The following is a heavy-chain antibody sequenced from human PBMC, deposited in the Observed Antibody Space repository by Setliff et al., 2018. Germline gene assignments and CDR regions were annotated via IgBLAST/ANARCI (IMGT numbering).Heavy chain of an antibody. CDR2: IDPKSGRT. CDR3: AKQGDLAFDY. Sequence: ASVKVSCKASGYPFVGYYIYWMRQAPGQGLEWMGWIDPKSGRTKYAVKFQGRVTMTRDTSITTIYMELSSLTSDDTAIYYCAKQGDLAFDYWGQGTQVTV. J-gene: IGHJ4*02. CDR1: GYPFVGYY. V-gene: IGHV1-2*02. D-gene: IGHD3-16*01.